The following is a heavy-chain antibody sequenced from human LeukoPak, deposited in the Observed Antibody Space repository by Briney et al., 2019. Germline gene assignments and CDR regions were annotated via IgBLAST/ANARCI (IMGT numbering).Heavy chain of an antibody. Sequence: PSETLSLTCTVSGGSISSSSYYWSWIRQPPGKGLEWIGEINHSGSTNYNPSLKSRVTISVDTSKNQFSLKLSSVTAADTAVYYCARAYIRQPRITIFGVVRFDPWGQGTLVTVSS. D-gene: IGHD3-3*01. V-gene: IGHV4-39*07. J-gene: IGHJ5*02. CDR2: INHSGST. CDR1: GGSISSSSYY. CDR3: ARAYIRQPRITIFGVVRFDP.